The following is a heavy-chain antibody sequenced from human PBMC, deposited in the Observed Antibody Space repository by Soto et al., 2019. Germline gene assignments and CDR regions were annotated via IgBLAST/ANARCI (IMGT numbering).Heavy chain of an antibody. Sequence: EVQLLESGGGLVQPGGSLRLSCAASGFTFSSYAMSWVRHAPGKGLEWVSGISGSGGSTYYVDSVHGGFTISRDNCKNTLYMQMNSLRAEDPAVYYCAKDGSSSWLYYYGMDVWGQGTTVTVSS. CDR1: GFTFSSYA. D-gene: IGHD6-13*01. CDR2: ISGSGGST. J-gene: IGHJ6*02. CDR3: AKDGSSSWLYYYGMDV. V-gene: IGHV3-23*01.